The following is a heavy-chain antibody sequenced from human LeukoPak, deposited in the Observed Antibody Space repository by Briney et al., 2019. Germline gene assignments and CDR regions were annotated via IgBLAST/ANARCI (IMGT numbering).Heavy chain of an antibody. J-gene: IGHJ4*02. CDR1: GGSISSGGYY. CDR3: ARLAQLWLHLDY. Sequence: SETLSLTCTVSGGSISSGGYYWSWIRQHPGKGLEWIGYIYYSGSTYYNPSLKSRVTISVDTSKNQFSLKLSSVTAADTAVYYCARLAQLWLHLDYWGQGTLVTVSS. V-gene: IGHV4-31*03. D-gene: IGHD5-18*01. CDR2: IYYSGST.